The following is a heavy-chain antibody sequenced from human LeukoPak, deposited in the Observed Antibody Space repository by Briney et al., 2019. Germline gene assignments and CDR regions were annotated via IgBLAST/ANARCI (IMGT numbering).Heavy chain of an antibody. V-gene: IGHV5-51*01. D-gene: IGHD3-10*01. CDR3: ARDFDRSSGSYGY. CDR2: IYPGDSDT. CDR1: GYNFNNFW. J-gene: IGHJ4*02. Sequence: GESLKISCKGSGYNFNNFWIGWVRQMPGKGLEWMGIIYPGDSDTKYSPSFQGQVTISADKSISTAYLQWSSLKASDTAMYYCARDFDRSSGSYGYWGQGTLVTVSS.